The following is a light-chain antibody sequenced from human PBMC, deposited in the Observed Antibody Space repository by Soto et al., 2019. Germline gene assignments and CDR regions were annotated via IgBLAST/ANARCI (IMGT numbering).Light chain of an antibody. CDR2: DVS. J-gene: IGLJ3*02. Sequence: QSAPTQPASLSGSPGQSITISCTGTSSDVGGYNFVSWYQQHPGKAPKLMIYDVSNRPSGVSTRFSGSKSGNTASLTISGLQAEDEAEYYCSSYTSSSTLGVFGGGTKLTVL. V-gene: IGLV2-14*01. CDR1: SSDVGGYNF. CDR3: SSYTSSSTLGV.